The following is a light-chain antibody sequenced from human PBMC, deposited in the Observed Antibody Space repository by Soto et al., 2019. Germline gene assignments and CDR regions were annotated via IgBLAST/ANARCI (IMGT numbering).Light chain of an antibody. CDR2: DVS. Sequence: QSALTQPRSVSGSPGQTVTISCTGTSSDVGGYNYVSWYQQHPGKAPKLLIYDVSKRPSGVPDRFSGSKSGNTASLAISGLQAEDEADYYCWSYESSLSVVVFGGGTKVTVL. J-gene: IGLJ2*01. CDR3: WSYESSLSVVV. CDR1: SSDVGGYNY. V-gene: IGLV2-11*01.